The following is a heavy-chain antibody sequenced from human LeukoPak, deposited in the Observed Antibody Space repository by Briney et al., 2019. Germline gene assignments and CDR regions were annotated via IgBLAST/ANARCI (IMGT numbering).Heavy chain of an antibody. J-gene: IGHJ6*02. Sequence: KPSETLSLTCAVYGGSFSGYYWGWIRQPPGKGLEWIGEINHSGSTNYNPSLKSRVTISVDTSKNQFSLKLSSVTAADTAVYYCASLHDPRYCSGGSCYSGYYYYGMDVWGQGTKVTVSS. D-gene: IGHD2-15*01. V-gene: IGHV4-34*01. CDR3: ASLHDPRYCSGGSCYSGYYYYGMDV. CDR2: INHSGST. CDR1: GGSFSGYY.